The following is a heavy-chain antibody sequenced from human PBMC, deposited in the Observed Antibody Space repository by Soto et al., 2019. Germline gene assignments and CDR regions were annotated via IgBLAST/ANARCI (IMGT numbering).Heavy chain of an antibody. J-gene: IGHJ6*04. CDR1: GYSFTTYW. CDR3: SRSGGSCYMTRLEYSFDSMGH. V-gene: IGHV5-51*01. D-gene: IGHD2-15*01. Sequence: PGESLKISCKGSGYSFTTYWIGWVRQMPGKGLEWMGIIYPGDSDTRYSPSFQGQVTVSADKSISTAYLQWSSLRASDTAMYYSSRSGGSCYMTRLEYSFDSMGHWGIVTTV. CDR2: IYPGDSDT.